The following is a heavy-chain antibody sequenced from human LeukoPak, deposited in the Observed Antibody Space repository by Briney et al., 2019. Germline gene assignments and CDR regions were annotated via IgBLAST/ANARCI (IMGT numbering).Heavy chain of an antibody. V-gene: IGHV3-11*04. CDR2: ISSSGSTI. J-gene: IGHJ4*02. CDR1: GFTFSDYY. Sequence: PGGSLRLSCAASGFTFSDYYMSWIRQAPGKGLEWVSYISSSGSTIYYADSVKGRFTISRDNAKNSLYLQMNSLRAEDTAVYYCARGIVVVVAATHFDYWGQGTLVTVSS. D-gene: IGHD2-15*01. CDR3: ARGIVVVVAATHFDY.